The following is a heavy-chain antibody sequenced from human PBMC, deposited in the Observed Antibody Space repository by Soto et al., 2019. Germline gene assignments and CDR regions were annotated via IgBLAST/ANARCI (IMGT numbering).Heavy chain of an antibody. Sequence: QVQLVQSGAEVKKPGASVKVSCKASGYTFTGYYMHWVRQAPGQGLEWMGWINPNSGGTNYAQKFQGVVTMTRDKSISTAYMELSRLRSDDTAVYYCARLPPPGRYYYGMDVWGQGTTVTVSS. D-gene: IGHD3-16*01. CDR2: INPNSGGT. CDR1: GYTFTGYY. V-gene: IGHV1-2*02. CDR3: ARLPPPGRYYYGMDV. J-gene: IGHJ6*02.